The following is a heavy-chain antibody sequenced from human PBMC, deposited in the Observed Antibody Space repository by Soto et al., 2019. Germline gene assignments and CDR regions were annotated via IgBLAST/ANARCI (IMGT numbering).Heavy chain of an antibody. CDR2: IYYSGST. Sequence: QVQLQESGPGLVKPSETLSLTCTVSGGSISSYYWSWIRQPPGKGLEWIGYIYYSGSTNYNPSLKSRVTISVDTSKNQFSLKLSSVTAADTAVYYCARVKGSGYAQLFDYWGQGTLVTVSS. D-gene: IGHD5-12*01. CDR3: ARVKGSGYAQLFDY. J-gene: IGHJ4*02. CDR1: GGSISSYY. V-gene: IGHV4-59*01.